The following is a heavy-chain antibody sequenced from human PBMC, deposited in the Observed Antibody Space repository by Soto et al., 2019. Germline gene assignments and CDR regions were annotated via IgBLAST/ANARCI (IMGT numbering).Heavy chain of an antibody. CDR3: ARDQGHYYDSRDAFGI. V-gene: IGHV1-2*02. CDR2: INSDSGGT. Sequence: ASVKVSCKASGNTFTAYYIHCVRQAPGQGLEWMGWINSDSGGTNFAQKFQGRVTMTRDTSINTAYMELSRLRSDDTAVYYCARDQGHYYDSRDAFGIWGPGTMVTVSS. D-gene: IGHD3-22*01. CDR1: GNTFTAYY. J-gene: IGHJ3*02.